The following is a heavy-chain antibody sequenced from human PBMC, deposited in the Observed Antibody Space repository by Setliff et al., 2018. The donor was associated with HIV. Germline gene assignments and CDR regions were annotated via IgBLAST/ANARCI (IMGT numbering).Heavy chain of an antibody. D-gene: IGHD1-26*01. CDR2: MMPSSGNT. J-gene: IGHJ3*01. V-gene: IGHV1-8*02. Sequence: ASVKVSCKASGYTFTSYDINWVRQATGQGLEWMGWMMPSSGNTGYAQKFLGRVTITRDTSMSTVYMALTGLTSDDTAVYYCAKQGYSDSLYAFDVWGQGTMVTVSS. CDR1: GYTFTSYD. CDR3: AKQGYSDSLYAFDV.